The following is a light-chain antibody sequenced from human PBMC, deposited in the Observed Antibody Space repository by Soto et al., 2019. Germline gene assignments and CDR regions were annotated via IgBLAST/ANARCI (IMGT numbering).Light chain of an antibody. V-gene: IGKV4-1*01. CDR1: QSVLYSSNNRNY. J-gene: IGKJ4*01. CDR3: QPYYNTPLT. CDR2: WAS. Sequence: DIVMTQSPDSLAVSLGERVTINCKSSQSVLYSSNNRNYLAWFQQKPGQPPKLLIYWASTRESGVPDRFSGSGSGTDFTLTISGLQAEDVAVYYCQPYYNTPLTFGGGTKVEI.